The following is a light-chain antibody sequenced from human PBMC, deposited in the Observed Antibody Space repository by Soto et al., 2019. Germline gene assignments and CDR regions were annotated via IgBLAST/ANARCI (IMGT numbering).Light chain of an antibody. CDR2: RNN. CDR1: SSNIGTNY. J-gene: IGLJ2*01. CDR3: AAWDDSLSGVV. V-gene: IGLV1-47*01. Sequence: QSVLTQPPSASGTPEQRVTISCSGSSSNIGTNYVYWYQQLPGTAPKLLIYRNNQRPSGVPDRFSGSKSVTSASLAISGLRSEDEADYYCAAWDDSLSGVVFGGGTKLTVL.